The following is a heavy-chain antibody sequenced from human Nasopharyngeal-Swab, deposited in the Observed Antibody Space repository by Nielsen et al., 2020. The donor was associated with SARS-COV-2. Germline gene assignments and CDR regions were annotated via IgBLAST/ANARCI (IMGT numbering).Heavy chain of an antibody. CDR1: GFIFSGSS. J-gene: IGHJ4*02. D-gene: IGHD3-22*01. V-gene: IGHV3-73*01. Sequence: GGSLRLSCAASGFIFSGSSLHWVRQASGKGLEWIGRIRSRANSYATVYAASVKGSFTISRDDSKNTAYLQMNSLKTEDTAVYYCARAKDDSSGSLFDYWGQGNLATVSS. CDR3: ARAKDDSSGSLFDY. CDR2: IRSRANSYAT.